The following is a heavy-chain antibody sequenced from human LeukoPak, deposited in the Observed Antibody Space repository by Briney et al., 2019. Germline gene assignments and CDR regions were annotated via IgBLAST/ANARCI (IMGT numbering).Heavy chain of an antibody. D-gene: IGHD5-12*01. Sequence: SETLSLTCAVSGGSISSGGYSWSWIRQPPGKGLEWIGYIYHSGSTYYNPSLKSRVTISVDRSKNQFSLKLSSVTAADTAVYYCARQYSGYDAVDYWGQGTLVTVSS. CDR3: ARQYSGYDAVDY. J-gene: IGHJ4*02. CDR1: GGSISSGGYS. CDR2: IYHSGST. V-gene: IGHV4-30-2*01.